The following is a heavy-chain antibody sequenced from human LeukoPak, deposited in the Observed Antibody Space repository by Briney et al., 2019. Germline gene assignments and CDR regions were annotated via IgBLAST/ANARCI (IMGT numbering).Heavy chain of an antibody. CDR2: ISSSSSYT. V-gene: IGHV3-11*06. Sequence: GGSLRLSCAASGFTSSDYYMSWIRQAPGKGLEWVSYISSSSSYTNYADSVKGRFTISRDNAKNSLYLQMNSLRAEDTAVYYCARWGDYVDYWGQGTLVTVSS. CDR1: GFTSSDYY. CDR3: ARWGDYVDY. D-gene: IGHD1-26*01. J-gene: IGHJ4*02.